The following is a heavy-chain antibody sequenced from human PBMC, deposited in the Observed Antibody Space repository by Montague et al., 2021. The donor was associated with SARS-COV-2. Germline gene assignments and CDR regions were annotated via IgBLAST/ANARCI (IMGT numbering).Heavy chain of an antibody. Sequence: SKTLSLTCTVSGDSISSSSYNWGWIRQPPGKGLGWIGSVHYSGRPYYNPSLKSRVTIYVDTSKNQLSLKLSSVTAADTAVYYCTRHVHMTWPEPSPGFDYWGQGTLVTVSS. CDR1: GDSISSSSYN. CDR3: TRHVHMTWPEPSPGFDY. CDR2: VHYSGRP. V-gene: IGHV4-39*01. D-gene: IGHD1-1*01. J-gene: IGHJ4*02.